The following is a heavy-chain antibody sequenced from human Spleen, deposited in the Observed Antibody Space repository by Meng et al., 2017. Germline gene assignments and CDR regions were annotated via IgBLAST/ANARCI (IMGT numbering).Heavy chain of an antibody. Sequence: KVSCKGSGYRFTNYWIGWVRQMPGKGLEWMGIIYPGDSDTTYSPSFQGQVTISVDKSISTAYLQWSSLKASDTAMYYCARAYYGGNLYYFDYWGHGTRVTVSS. CDR2: IYPGDSDT. J-gene: IGHJ4*01. V-gene: IGHV5-51*01. D-gene: IGHD4-23*01. CDR3: ARAYYGGNLYYFDY. CDR1: GYRFTNYW.